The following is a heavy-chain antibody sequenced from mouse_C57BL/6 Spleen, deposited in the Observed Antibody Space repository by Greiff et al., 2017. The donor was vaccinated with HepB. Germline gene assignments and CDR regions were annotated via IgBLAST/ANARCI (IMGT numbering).Heavy chain of an antibody. CDR2: IYPSDSET. CDR1: GYTFTSYW. D-gene: IGHD2-3*01. V-gene: IGHV1-61*01. CDR3: ARLGYYVGYFDV. Sequence: QVQLQQPGAELVRPGSSVKLSCKASGYTFTSYWMDWVKQRPGQGLEWIGNIYPSDSETHYNQKFKDKATLTVDKSSSTAYMQLSSLTSEDSAVYYCARLGYYVGYFDVWGTGTTVTVSS. J-gene: IGHJ1*03.